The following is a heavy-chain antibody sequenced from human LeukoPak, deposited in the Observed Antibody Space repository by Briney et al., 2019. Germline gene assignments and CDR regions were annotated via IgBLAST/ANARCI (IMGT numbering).Heavy chain of an antibody. Sequence: GGSLRLSCAASGFTFSSYSMNWVRQAPGKGLEWVSSISSSSSYIYYADLVKGRFTISRDNAKNSLYLQMNSLRAEDTAVYYCARTDTPFIAAAGDFDYWGQGTLVTVSS. CDR2: ISSSSSYI. D-gene: IGHD6-13*01. J-gene: IGHJ4*02. CDR3: ARTDTPFIAAAGDFDY. V-gene: IGHV3-21*01. CDR1: GFTFSSYS.